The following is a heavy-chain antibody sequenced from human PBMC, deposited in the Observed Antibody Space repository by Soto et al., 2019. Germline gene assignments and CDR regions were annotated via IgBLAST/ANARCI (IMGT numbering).Heavy chain of an antibody. Sequence: ASVKVSCKASGFTLNDFGVSWVRQAPGQGLEWMGWISGYDGNTNFAQKYEGRVTMTIDSSTSTAYMELRNLRSDDTAMYYCAREKWFGQTPFDSWGQGTLVTVSS. D-gene: IGHD3-10*01. J-gene: IGHJ4*02. CDR3: AREKWFGQTPFDS. CDR1: GFTLNDFG. CDR2: ISGYDGNT. V-gene: IGHV1-18*01.